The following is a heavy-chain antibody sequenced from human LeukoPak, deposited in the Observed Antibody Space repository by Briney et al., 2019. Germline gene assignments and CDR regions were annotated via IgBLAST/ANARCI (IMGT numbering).Heavy chain of an antibody. V-gene: IGHV4-4*07. CDR2: IYTSGST. CDR1: GGSISSYY. CDR3: ARVSYDYIWGSYLFDY. Sequence: PSETLSLTCTVSGGSISSYYWSWIRQPAGKGLEWIGRIYTSGSTNYNPSLKSRATMSVDTSKNQFSLKLSSVTAADTAVYYCARVSYDYIWGSYLFDYWGQGTLVTVSS. D-gene: IGHD3-16*02. J-gene: IGHJ4*02.